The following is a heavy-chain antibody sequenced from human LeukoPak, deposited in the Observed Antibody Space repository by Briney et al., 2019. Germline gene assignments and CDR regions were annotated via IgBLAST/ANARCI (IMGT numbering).Heavy chain of an antibody. CDR1: GGSISSSY. Sequence: SETLSLTCTVSGGSISSSYWSWIRQSPGKGLEWIGYISYSGSTSYNPSLKSRVTISVDTSKNQFSLTLSSVTAADTAVYYCARDRLQLQSWGQGTLVTVSS. V-gene: IGHV4-59*01. J-gene: IGHJ5*02. CDR3: ARDRLQLQS. D-gene: IGHD1-1*01. CDR2: ISYSGST.